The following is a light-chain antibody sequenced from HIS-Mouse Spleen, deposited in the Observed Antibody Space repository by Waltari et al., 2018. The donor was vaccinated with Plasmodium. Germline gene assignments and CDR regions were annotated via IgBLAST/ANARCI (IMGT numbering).Light chain of an antibody. J-gene: IGKJ1*01. V-gene: IGKV3-15*01. CDR2: GAS. CDR3: QQYNNWPRGT. Sequence: EIVMTQSPATLSVSPAERATLSCRASQSVSRNLAWYQQKPGQAPRLLIYGASTRATGIPARFSGSGSGTEFTLTISSMQSEDFAVYYCQQYNNWPRGTFGQGTKVEIK. CDR1: QSVSRN.